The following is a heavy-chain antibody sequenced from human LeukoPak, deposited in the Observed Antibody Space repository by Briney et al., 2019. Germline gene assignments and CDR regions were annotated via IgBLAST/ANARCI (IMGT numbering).Heavy chain of an antibody. CDR3: AKSYSSGWPETYFDY. J-gene: IGHJ4*02. CDR1: GFTFDDYA. D-gene: IGHD6-19*01. CDR2: ISWNSGSI. Sequence: PGGSLRLSCAASGFTFDDYALHWVRQAPGKGLEWVSGISWNSGSIGYADSVKGRFTISRGNAKDSLYLQMNSLRAEDTALYYCAKSYSSGWPETYFDYWGQGTLVTVSS. V-gene: IGHV3-9*01.